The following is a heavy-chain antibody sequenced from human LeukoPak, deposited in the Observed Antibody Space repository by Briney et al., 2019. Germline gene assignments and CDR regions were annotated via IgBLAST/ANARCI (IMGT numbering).Heavy chain of an antibody. CDR2: IRSKANSYAT. D-gene: IGHD1-26*01. Sequence: GGSLRLSCAASGFTFSGSAMHWVRQASGKGLEWVGRIRSKANSYATAYAASVKGRFTISRDDPKNTAYLQMNGLKTEDTAVYYCTRHVVGATPAFDIWGQGTMVTVSS. CDR3: TRHVVGATPAFDI. CDR1: GFTFSGSA. J-gene: IGHJ3*02. V-gene: IGHV3-73*01.